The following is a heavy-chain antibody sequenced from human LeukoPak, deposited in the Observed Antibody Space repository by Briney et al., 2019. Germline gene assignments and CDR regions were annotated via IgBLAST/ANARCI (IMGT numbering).Heavy chain of an antibody. V-gene: IGHV3-33*01. D-gene: IGHD5-18*01. Sequence: GSLRLSCAASGFTFSSYGMHWVRQAPGKGLEWVAVIWYDGSNKYYADSVKGRFTTSRDNSKNTLYLQMNSLRAEDTAVYYCAREEGSYGYSVAFDYWGQGTLVTVSS. CDR3: AREEGSYGYSVAFDY. CDR1: GFTFSSYG. CDR2: IWYDGSNK. J-gene: IGHJ4*02.